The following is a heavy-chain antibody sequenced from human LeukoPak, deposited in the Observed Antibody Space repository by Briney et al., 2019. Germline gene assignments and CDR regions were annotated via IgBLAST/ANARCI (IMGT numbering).Heavy chain of an antibody. D-gene: IGHD3/OR15-3a*01. CDR3: ASGRHDFLH. V-gene: IGHV3-7*01. CDR2: INLDGTEE. CDR1: GFGFSTYW. J-gene: IGHJ4*02. Sequence: GGSLRLSCAASGFGFSTYWMTWVRQAPGKGLEWVANINLDGTEEHYVDSSLKGRFTISRDNAKNSLYLQMTSLRVEDTAVYYCASGRHDFLHWGQGTLVTVSS.